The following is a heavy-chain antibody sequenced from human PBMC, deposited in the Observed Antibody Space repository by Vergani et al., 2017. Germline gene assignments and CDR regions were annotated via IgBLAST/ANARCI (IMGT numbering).Heavy chain of an antibody. CDR2: IYYSGST. CDR1: GGSISSYY. D-gene: IGHD3-3*01. CDR3: ARGQSTIFGGWFDP. Sequence: QVQLQESGPGLVKPSETLSLTCTVSGGSISSYYWSWIRQPPGKGLEWIGYIYYSGSTNYNPSLKSRVTISVDTSKNQFSLKLSSVTAADTAVYYCARGQSTIFGGWFDPWGQGTLVTVSS. V-gene: IGHV4-59*01. J-gene: IGHJ5*02.